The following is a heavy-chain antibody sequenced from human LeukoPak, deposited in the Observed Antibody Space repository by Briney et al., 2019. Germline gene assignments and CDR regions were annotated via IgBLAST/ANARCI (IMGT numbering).Heavy chain of an antibody. CDR2: INPNSGGT. D-gene: IGHD3-22*01. Sequence: ASVKVSCKASGYTFTGYYMHWVRQAPGQGLEWMGWINPNSGGTNYAQKFQGRVTMTRDTSISTAYMELSRLRSDDTAVYYCARGYYFDSSGFGFDPWGQGTLVTVSS. J-gene: IGHJ5*02. CDR3: ARGYYFDSSGFGFDP. CDR1: GYTFTGYY. V-gene: IGHV1-2*02.